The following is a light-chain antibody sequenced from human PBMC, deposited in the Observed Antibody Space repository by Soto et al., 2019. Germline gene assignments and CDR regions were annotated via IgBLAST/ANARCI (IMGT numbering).Light chain of an antibody. CDR3: QQYGSSIKA. CDR1: QSVSSSY. Sequence: IVLTQSAGSLSLSPGERATLSCNASQSVSSSYLAWYQQKPGQAPRLLIYGASTRATGIPVRFSGSWSGTEFTLTISRLEPEDVTVYYCQQYGSSIKAFYQGTKVDIK. V-gene: IGKV3-20*01. J-gene: IGKJ1*01. CDR2: GAS.